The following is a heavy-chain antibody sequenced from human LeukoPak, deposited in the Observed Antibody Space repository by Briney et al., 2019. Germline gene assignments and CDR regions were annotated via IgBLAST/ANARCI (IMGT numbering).Heavy chain of an antibody. CDR2: INPNSGGT. D-gene: IGHD1-26*01. CDR3: ARSQWELLHDAFDI. V-gene: IGHV1-2*02. CDR1: GYTFTGYY. Sequence: TSVKVSCKASGYTFTGYYMHWVRQAPGQGLEWMGWINPNSGGTNYAQKFQGRVTMTRDTSISTAYMELSRLRSDDTAVYYCARSQWELLHDAFDIWGQGTMVTASS. J-gene: IGHJ3*02.